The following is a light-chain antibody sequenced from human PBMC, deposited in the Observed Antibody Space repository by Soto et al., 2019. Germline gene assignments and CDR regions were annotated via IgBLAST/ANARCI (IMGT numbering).Light chain of an antibody. CDR1: QNIDNY. CDR3: QQSYNXPFT. CDR2: VAS. J-gene: IGKJ3*01. Sequence: DIQVTQSPSSLSASVGDRFTITCRSSQNIDNYLNWYHHKPGKAPKLLIYVASHLQSGVPSRLSGSGSGTEFTLTLSNLQPEDFATFYFQQSYNXPFTSGRGTKVXI. V-gene: IGKV1-39*01.